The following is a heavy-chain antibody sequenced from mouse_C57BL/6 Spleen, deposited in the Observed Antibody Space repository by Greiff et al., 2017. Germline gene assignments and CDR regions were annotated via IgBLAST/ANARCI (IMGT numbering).Heavy chain of an antibody. Sequence: DVHLVESEGGLVQPGSSMKLSCTASGFTFSDYYMAWVRQVPEKGLEWVANINYDGSSTYYLDSLKSRFIISRDNAKNILYLQMSSLKSEDTATYYCARDGDITTVVGFDVWGTGTTVTVSS. CDR1: GFTFSDYY. CDR3: ARDGDITTVVGFDV. CDR2: INYDGSST. D-gene: IGHD1-1*01. J-gene: IGHJ1*03. V-gene: IGHV5-16*01.